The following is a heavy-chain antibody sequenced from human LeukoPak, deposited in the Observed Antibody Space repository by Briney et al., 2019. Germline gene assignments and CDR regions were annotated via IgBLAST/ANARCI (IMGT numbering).Heavy chain of an antibody. CDR1: GFTLSSYA. D-gene: IGHD1-14*01. Sequence: PGGSLSLSCAPSGFTLSSYAMHWVRQAPGKGLEWVAVISYDGSNKYYTDSVKARLTIPRHNPKNTLYLQMNSLRAEDTAVYYCARGPERTGVGTRYYYDMDVWGQGTTVTVSS. CDR3: ARGPERTGVGTRYYYDMDV. J-gene: IGHJ6*02. CDR2: ISYDGSNK. V-gene: IGHV3-30-3*01.